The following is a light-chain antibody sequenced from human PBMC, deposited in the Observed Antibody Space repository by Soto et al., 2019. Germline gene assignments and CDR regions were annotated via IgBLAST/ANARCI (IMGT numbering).Light chain of an antibody. V-gene: IGLV2-8*01. J-gene: IGLJ2*01. CDR2: EVN. CDR1: SSDVGGYNY. Sequence: QSALTQPPSASGSPGQSVTISCTGASSDVGGYNYVSWYQQNPGKAPKLMIYEVNKRPSGVPDRFSGSKSGNTASLTVSGLQAEDEADYYCSLYVGINTLVFGGGTKLTVL. CDR3: SLYVGINTLV.